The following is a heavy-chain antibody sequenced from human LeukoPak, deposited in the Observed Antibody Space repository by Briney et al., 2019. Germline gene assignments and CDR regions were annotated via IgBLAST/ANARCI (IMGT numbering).Heavy chain of an antibody. D-gene: IGHD2-8*01. J-gene: IGHJ6*03. CDR1: GFTFSSHW. CDR3: ASCMVPLGYYYYYMDV. V-gene: IGHV3-74*01. CDR2: INSDGSST. Sequence: GGSLRLSCAVSGFTFSSHWMHWVRQAPGKGLVWVSRINSDGSSTSYADSVKGRFTISRDNSKNTLYLQMNSLRAEDTAVYYCASCMVPLGYYYYYMDVWGKGTTVTVSS.